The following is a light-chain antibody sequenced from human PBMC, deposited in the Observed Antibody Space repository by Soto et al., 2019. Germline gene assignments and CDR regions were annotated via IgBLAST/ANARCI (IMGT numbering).Light chain of an antibody. CDR1: QSISSS. CDR2: AAS. V-gene: IGKV1-39*01. J-gene: IGKJ3*01. Sequence: IQMTQSPSSLSASLGDRVTITCRASQSISSSLSWYQQKPGKAPKLLIYAASSLQSGVPSRFSGSGSGTDFTLTISSLQPEDFATYYCQQSYSTPVFGPGTKVDI. CDR3: QQSYSTPV.